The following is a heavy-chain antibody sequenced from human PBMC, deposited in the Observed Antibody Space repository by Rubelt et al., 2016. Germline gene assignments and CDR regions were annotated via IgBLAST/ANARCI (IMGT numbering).Heavy chain of an antibody. CDR1: GESLSNYY. V-gene: IGHV4-34*01. CDR2: INHHGNT. CDR3: ARTSSGVMWS. D-gene: IGHD6-19*01. J-gene: IGHJ4*02. Sequence: QVPLQQWGAGLLRPSETLSLTCAVHGESLSNYYWTWIRQPPGKGLEWIGEINHHGNTNYNPSLKSRVIISVDTSKFQFSLKLNSVTAADTAFYYWARTSSGVMWSGGEGTLVTVSS.